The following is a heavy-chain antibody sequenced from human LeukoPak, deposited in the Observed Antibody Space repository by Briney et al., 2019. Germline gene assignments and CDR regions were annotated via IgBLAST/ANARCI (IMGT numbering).Heavy chain of an antibody. CDR2: INPNSGGT. V-gene: IGHV1-2*02. CDR1: GYTFTGYY. D-gene: IGHD1-26*01. CDR3: ARSDHPRSVGATTN. J-gene: IGHJ4*02. Sequence: GASVKVSCKASGYTFTGYYMHWVRQAPGQGLEWMGWINPNSGGTNYAQKFQGRVTMTRDTSISTAYMELSRLRSDDTAVYYCARSDHPRSVGATTNWGQGTLVTVSS.